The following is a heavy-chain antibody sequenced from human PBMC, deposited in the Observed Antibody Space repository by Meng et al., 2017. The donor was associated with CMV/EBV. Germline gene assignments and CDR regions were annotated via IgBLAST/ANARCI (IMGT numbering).Heavy chain of an antibody. J-gene: IGHJ4*02. CDR3: AKVYYGYNYWDPFDY. D-gene: IGHD5-24*01. V-gene: IGHV3-23*01. Sequence: GGSLRLSCAASGFTFSSYSMNWVRQAPGKGLEWVSAISGSGGSTCYADSVKGRFTISRDNSKNTLYLQMNSLRAEDTAVYYCAKVYYGYNYWDPFDYWGQGTLVTVSS. CDR2: ISGSGGST. CDR1: GFTFSSYS.